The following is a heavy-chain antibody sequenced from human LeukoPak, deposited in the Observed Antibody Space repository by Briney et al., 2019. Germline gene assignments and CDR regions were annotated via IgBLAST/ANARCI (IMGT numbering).Heavy chain of an antibody. D-gene: IGHD3-10*01. CDR1: GFTFSNYW. CDR3: TKESPYYSDRDYYFDY. CDR2: INTDESST. Sequence: GGSLRLSCAASGFTFSNYWMHWVRQAPGKGLVWVSRINTDESSTRYADSVQGRFIISRDDSRNTVYLQMNSLRAEDTAVYYCTKESPYYSDRDYYFDYWGQGTLVTVSS. V-gene: IGHV3-74*01. J-gene: IGHJ4*02.